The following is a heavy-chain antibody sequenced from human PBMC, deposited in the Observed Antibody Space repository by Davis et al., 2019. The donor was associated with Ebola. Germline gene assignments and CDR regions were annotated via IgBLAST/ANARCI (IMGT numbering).Heavy chain of an antibody. D-gene: IGHD3-10*01. V-gene: IGHV3-33*01. CDR2: IWYDGSNK. J-gene: IGHJ3*02. CDR3: ARGRRVRGVFGAFDI. CDR1: GFTFSSYG. Sequence: GESLKISCAASGFTFSSYGMHWVRQAPGKGLEWVAVIWYDGSNKYYADSVKGRFTISRDNSKNTLYLQMNSLRAEDTAVYYCARGRRVRGVFGAFDIWGQGTMVTVSS.